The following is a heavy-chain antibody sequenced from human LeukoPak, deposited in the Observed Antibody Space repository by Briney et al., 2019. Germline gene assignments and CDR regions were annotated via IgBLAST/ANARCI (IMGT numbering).Heavy chain of an antibody. Sequence: GGSLRLSCAASGFTFSSYGMHWVRQAPGKGLEWVAVIWYDGSNKYYADSVKGRFTISRDNSKNTLYLQMNSLRAEDTAVYYCARDNRGYSGYGSGDDALDIWGQGTMVTVSS. V-gene: IGHV3-33*01. CDR1: GFTFSSYG. CDR2: IWYDGSNK. J-gene: IGHJ3*02. D-gene: IGHD5-12*01. CDR3: ARDNRGYSGYGSGDDALDI.